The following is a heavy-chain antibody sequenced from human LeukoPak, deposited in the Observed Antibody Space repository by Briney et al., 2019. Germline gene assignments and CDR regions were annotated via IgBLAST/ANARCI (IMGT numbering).Heavy chain of an antibody. V-gene: IGHV3-23*01. D-gene: IGHD5-18*01. CDR2: ISGSGGST. J-gene: IGHJ4*02. CDR3: AKESRYSYGYYFDY. Sequence: GGSLRLPCAASGFTFSSYAMSWVRQAPGKGLEWVSAISGSGGSTYYADSVKGRFTISRDNSKNTLYLQVNSLRAEDTAVYYCAKESRYSYGYYFDYWGQGTLVTVSS. CDR1: GFTFSSYA.